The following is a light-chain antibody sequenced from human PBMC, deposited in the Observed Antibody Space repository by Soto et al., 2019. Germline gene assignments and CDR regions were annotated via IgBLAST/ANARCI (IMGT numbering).Light chain of an antibody. Sequence: QLTQSPSTLSASVGDRVTITCRASQSVRTWLAWFQQKPGKAPKLLIYKATTLESGVPSRFSGSGSGTEFTLTISSLQSDDFATYYCQQYDNYLTFGQGTKVDIK. CDR1: QSVRTW. J-gene: IGKJ1*01. CDR2: KAT. CDR3: QQYDNYLT. V-gene: IGKV1-5*03.